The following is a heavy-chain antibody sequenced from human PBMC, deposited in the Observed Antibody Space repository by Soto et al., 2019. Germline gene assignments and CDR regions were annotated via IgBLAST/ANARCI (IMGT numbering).Heavy chain of an antibody. CDR3: AREVQVHTPAFVY. Sequence: QVQLVQSGAEMKKPGSSVKVSCQSSGGTFNTYAMNWVRQAPGQGPEWMGDISPMFGAANYAPKFQGRVTSTADEATGTSYMQLSSLTSEDTVLYCCAREVQVHTPAFVYWGQGTLVTVSS. CDR1: GGTFNTYA. D-gene: IGHD3-10*01. J-gene: IGHJ4*02. CDR2: ISPMFGAA. V-gene: IGHV1-69*19.